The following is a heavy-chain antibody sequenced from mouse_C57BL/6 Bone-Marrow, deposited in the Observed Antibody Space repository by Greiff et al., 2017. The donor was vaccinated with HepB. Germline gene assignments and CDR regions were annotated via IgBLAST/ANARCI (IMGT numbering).Heavy chain of an antibody. V-gene: IGHV8-8*01. CDR2: IWWDDDK. CDR3: ARIGLQYPILYWYFDV. CDR1: GFSLSTFGMG. D-gene: IGHD1-1*01. Sequence: QVTLKVSGPGILQPSQSLSLTCSFSGFSLSTFGMGVGWIRQPSGKGLEWLAHIWWDDDKYYNPALKSRLTISKDTSKNQVVLKIANVDTADTATYYCARIGLQYPILYWYFDVWGTGTTVTVSS. J-gene: IGHJ1*03.